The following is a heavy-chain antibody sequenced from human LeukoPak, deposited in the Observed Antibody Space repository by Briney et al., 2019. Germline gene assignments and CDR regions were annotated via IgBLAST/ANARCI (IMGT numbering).Heavy chain of an antibody. CDR2: IYHSGST. CDR3: ARGEAYGDFPY. D-gene: IGHD4-17*01. Sequence: TSQTLSLTCAVSGGSISSGGYSWGWIRQPPGKGLEWIGYIYHSGSTYYNPSLKSRVTISVDRSKNQFSLKLSSVTAADTAVYYCARGEAYGDFPYWGQGTLVTVSS. V-gene: IGHV4-30-2*01. J-gene: IGHJ4*02. CDR1: GGSISSGGYS.